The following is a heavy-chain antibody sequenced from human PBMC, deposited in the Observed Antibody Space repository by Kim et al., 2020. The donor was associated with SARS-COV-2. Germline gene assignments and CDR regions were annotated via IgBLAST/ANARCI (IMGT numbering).Heavy chain of an antibody. CDR2: IKQDGSEK. CDR3: ARSGYSYGLYGMDV. Sequence: GGSLRLSCAASGFTFSSYWMSWVRQAPGKGLEWVANIKQDGSEKYYVDSVKGRFTISRDNAKNSLYLQMNSLRAEDTAVYYCARSGYSYGLYGMDVWGQGTTVTVSS. D-gene: IGHD5-18*01. J-gene: IGHJ6*02. CDR1: GFTFSSYW. V-gene: IGHV3-7*01.